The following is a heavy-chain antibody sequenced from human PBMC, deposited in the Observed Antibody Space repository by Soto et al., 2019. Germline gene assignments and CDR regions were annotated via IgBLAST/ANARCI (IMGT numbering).Heavy chain of an antibody. CDR2: IYTSGST. CDR3: ARERREEIHDGYDLDC. D-gene: IGHD5-12*01. Sequence: SETLSLTCTVAGGSISDYNWGWIRQPAGKGLEWVGRIYTSGSTDYNPSLKSRVTISIDTSKNQFYLKVSSMTAADTAVYYCARERREEIHDGYDLDCWGQRHLVT. CDR1: GGSISDYN. V-gene: IGHV4-4*07. J-gene: IGHJ4*02.